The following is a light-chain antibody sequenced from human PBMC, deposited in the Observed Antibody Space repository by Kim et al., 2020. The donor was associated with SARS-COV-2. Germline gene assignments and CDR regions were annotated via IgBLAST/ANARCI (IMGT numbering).Light chain of an antibody. Sequence: DIQMTQSPSSLSASVGDRVTITCRASQTISTYLNWYQQKPGKAPKLLIYGATSVQSGVPSRFSGSGSGTDFTLTISSLQPEDFATYYCQQSYSTPRTFGQGTKVDIK. V-gene: IGKV1-39*01. J-gene: IGKJ1*01. CDR2: GAT. CDR3: QQSYSTPRT. CDR1: QTISTY.